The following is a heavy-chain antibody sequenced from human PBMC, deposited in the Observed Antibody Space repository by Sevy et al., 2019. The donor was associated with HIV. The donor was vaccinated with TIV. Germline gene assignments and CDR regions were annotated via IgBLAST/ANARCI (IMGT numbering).Heavy chain of an antibody. V-gene: IGHV3-7*04. CDR2: IKEDGSDK. J-gene: IGHJ6*04. Sequence: GGSLRLSCAASGFTFSSYWMNWVLQALGKGLEWVANIKEDGSDKYFVDSVKGRFTISRDNVQNSMYLEMNSLSAEELVVYYCARGDVWGKGSTVTVSS. CDR1: GFTFSSYW. CDR3: ARGDV.